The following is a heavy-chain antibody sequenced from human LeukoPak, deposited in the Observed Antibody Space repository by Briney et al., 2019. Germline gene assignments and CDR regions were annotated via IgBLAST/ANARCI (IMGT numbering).Heavy chain of an antibody. J-gene: IGHJ6*02. CDR3: ASVVVAAAYGMDV. CDR2: IYSGDST. Sequence: ETLSLTCAISGGSISSSNWWSWVRQPPGKGLEWVSVIYSGDSTYYADSVKGRFTISRDNSKNTVSLQMNSLRAEDTAVYYCASVVVAAAYGMDVWGQGTTVTVSS. V-gene: IGHV3-66*01. CDR1: GGSISSSNW. D-gene: IGHD2-15*01.